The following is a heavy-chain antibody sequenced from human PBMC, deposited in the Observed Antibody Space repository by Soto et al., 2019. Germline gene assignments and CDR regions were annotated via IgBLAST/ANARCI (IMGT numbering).Heavy chain of an antibody. D-gene: IGHD3-16*02. V-gene: IGHV4-39*01. J-gene: IGHJ4*02. CDR3: ARPLVKYGPFDY. Sequence: QLQLQESGPGLVKPSETLSLTCTVSGGSISSSSYYWGWIRQPPGKGLEWIGSIYYSGSTYYNPSLKSRVTISVDTSKNQFSLKLSSVTAADTAVYYCARPLVKYGPFDYWGQGTLVTVSS. CDR1: GGSISSSSYY. CDR2: IYYSGST.